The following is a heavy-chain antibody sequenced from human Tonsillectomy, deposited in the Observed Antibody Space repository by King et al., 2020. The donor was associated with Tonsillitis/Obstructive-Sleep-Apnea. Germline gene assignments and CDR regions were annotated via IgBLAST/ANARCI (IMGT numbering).Heavy chain of an antibody. V-gene: IGHV4-59*01. D-gene: IGHD2-2*01. CDR1: GGSISSYY. CDR3: ASSEGYCSSTSCPFDY. CDR2: IYYSGSA. J-gene: IGHJ4*02. Sequence: VQLQESGPGLVKPSETLSLTCTVSGGSISSYYWSWIRQPPGKGLDWIGYIYYSGSANYNPSLKSRGTISLDTSKNQCSLKLSSVTAADTAVYYCASSEGYCSSTSCPFDYWGQRTLLTVSS.